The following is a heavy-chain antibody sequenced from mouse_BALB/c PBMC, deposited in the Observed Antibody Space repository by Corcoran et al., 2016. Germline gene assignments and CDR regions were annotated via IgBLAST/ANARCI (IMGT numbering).Heavy chain of an antibody. D-gene: IGHD1-1*01. CDR3: AGDYYGYWYFDV. CDR1: GFPITSGYY. V-gene: IGHV12-3*02. J-gene: IGHJ1*01. Sequence: QMQLQESGPGLVKPSQSLFLACSITGFPITSGYYWIWIRQSPGEPLEWRGYITHSGETFYNPSLQSPISITRETSKNQFFLQLTSVTTEDTAMYYCAGDYYGYWYFDVWGAGTTVTVSS. CDR2: ITHSGET.